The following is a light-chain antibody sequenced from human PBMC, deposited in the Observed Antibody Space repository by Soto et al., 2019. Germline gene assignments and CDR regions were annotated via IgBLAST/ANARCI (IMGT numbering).Light chain of an antibody. CDR1: QSVLYSSNNKNY. J-gene: IGKJ4*01. V-gene: IGKV4-1*01. CDR2: WAS. CDR3: QQDNSTPLT. Sequence: DIVMTQSPDSLAVSLGERATINCKSSQSVLYSSNNKNYLAWYQQKPGQPPKLLIYWASTRESGVPDRFSGSGSVKDLTLTISSLQDEDVAVYYCQQDNSTPLTFGGGTKVDIK.